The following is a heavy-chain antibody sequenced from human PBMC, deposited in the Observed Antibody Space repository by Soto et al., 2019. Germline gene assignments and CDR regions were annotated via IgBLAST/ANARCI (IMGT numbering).Heavy chain of an antibody. CDR3: ARGRSGVVPFFDP. CDR1: GGSISSGDYY. V-gene: IGHV4-30-4*01. J-gene: IGHJ5*02. CDR2: IYYSGST. D-gene: IGHD3-3*01. Sequence: SETLSLTCTVSGGSISSGDYYWSWIRQPPGKGLEWIGYIYYSGSTYYNPSLKSRVTISVDTSKNQFSLKLSSVTAADTAVYYCARGRSGVVPFFDPWGQGTLVTVS.